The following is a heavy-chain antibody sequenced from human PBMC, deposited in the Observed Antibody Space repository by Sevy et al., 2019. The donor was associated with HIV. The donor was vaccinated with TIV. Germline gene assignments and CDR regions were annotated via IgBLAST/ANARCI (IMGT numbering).Heavy chain of an antibody. CDR1: GFTFSDHY. V-gene: IGHV3-72*01. Sequence: GGSLRLSCAASGFTFSDHYMDWVRQAPGKGLEWVGRTRNKANSYTTEYAASVKGRFTISRDDSKNSLYLQMNSLKTEDTAVYYCARAAYYDFWSGNDYYGMDVWGQGTTVTVSS. CDR2: TRNKANSYTT. J-gene: IGHJ6*02. D-gene: IGHD3-3*01. CDR3: ARAAYYDFWSGNDYYGMDV.